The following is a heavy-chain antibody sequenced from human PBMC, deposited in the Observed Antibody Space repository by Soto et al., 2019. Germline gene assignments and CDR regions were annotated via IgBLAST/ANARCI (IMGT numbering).Heavy chain of an antibody. CDR2: ISYDGSNK. J-gene: IGHJ6*02. CDR3: AKDISSFYYYDRTYGYGMDV. D-gene: IGHD3-22*01. CDR1: GFTFRSDG. V-gene: IGHV3-30*18. Sequence: QVQLVESGGGVVQPGRSLRLSCAAYGFTFRSDGMHWVRQAPGKGLEWVAVISYDGSNKYYADSVKGRFTISRDNSKNTLYLQMNSLRAEDTAVYYCAKDISSFYYYDRTYGYGMDVWGQGTTVTASS.